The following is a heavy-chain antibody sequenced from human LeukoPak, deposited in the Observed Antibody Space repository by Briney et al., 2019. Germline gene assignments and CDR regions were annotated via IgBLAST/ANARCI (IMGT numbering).Heavy chain of an antibody. J-gene: IGHJ2*01. CDR3: AKGDSSGYWYFDL. CDR1: GFTFSTSV. D-gene: IGHD3-22*01. CDR2: ISTSGGHT. V-gene: IGHV3-23*01. Sequence: GGSLRLSCAGSGFTFSTSVMSWARQAPGKGLEWVSGISTSGGHTDYTDSVRGRFTISRDNSKNTLYLQMNSLRADDTAVYYCAKGDSSGYWYFDLWGRGTLVTVSS.